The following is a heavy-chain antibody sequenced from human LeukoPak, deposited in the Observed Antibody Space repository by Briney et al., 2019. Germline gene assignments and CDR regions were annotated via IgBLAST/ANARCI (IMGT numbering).Heavy chain of an antibody. D-gene: IGHD6-13*01. J-gene: IGHJ5*02. CDR1: GSIFTSYW. Sequence: GASLQICCEGSGSIFTSYWIGWVRQLAGKGLEWMGIIYPGDSDTRYSPSFQGQVTTSADKSISTAYLRWSSLKASDTAMYYCARLGPGYSSSWYAFDPWGQGTLVTVSS. V-gene: IGHV5-51*01. CDR3: ARLGPGYSSSWYAFDP. CDR2: IYPGDSDT.